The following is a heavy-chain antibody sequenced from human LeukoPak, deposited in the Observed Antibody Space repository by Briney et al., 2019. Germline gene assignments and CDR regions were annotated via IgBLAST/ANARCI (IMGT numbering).Heavy chain of an antibody. Sequence: GESLQISFQVSGYSFTNYWIGWVRPMPGKGLEWMGIIYPGNSDTRYSPSSQGQVTISADTSISTAYLQWSSLKASDTAMYYCARQNIVGATHSFDYWGQGTLVTVSS. CDR2: IYPGNSDT. CDR3: ARQNIVGATHSFDY. D-gene: IGHD1-26*01. CDR1: GYSFTNYW. J-gene: IGHJ4*02. V-gene: IGHV5-51*01.